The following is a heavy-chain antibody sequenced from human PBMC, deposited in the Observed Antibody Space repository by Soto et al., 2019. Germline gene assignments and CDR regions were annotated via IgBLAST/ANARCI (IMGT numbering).Heavy chain of an antibody. J-gene: IGHJ4*02. D-gene: IGHD1-26*01. V-gene: IGHV1-3*01. CDR1: GYTFTSYA. CDR3: ARVGWEPPPPVFDY. CDR2: INAGNGNT. Sequence: GASVKVSCKASGYTFTSYAMHWVRQAPGQRLEWMGWINAGNGNTQHSQKFQGRVTITRDTSASTAYMELRSLRSDDTAVYYCARVGWEPPPPVFDYWGQGTLVTVSS.